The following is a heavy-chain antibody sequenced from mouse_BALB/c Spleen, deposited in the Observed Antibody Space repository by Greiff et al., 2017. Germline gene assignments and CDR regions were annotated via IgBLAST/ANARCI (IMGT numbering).Heavy chain of an antibody. CDR1: GDSITSGY. V-gene: IGHV3-8*02. J-gene: IGHJ3*01. CDR3: ARGYDYDGGFAY. CDR2: ISYSGST. D-gene: IGHD2-4*01. Sequence: EVQVVESGPSLVKPSQTLSLTCSVTGDSITSGYWNWIRKFPGNKLEYMGYISYSGSTYYNPSLKSRISITRDTSKNQYYLQLNSVTTEDTATYYCARGYDYDGGFAYWGQGTLVTVSA.